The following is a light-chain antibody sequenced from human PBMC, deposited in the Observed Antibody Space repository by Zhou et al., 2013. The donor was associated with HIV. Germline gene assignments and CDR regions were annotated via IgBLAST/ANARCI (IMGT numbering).Light chain of an antibody. V-gene: IGKV1-12*01. CDR1: QALDGW. CDR2: AAS. CDR3: QQSNTFLGLT. Sequence: IQLTQSPSSLSASVGDRVTITCRASQALDGWLVWYQQKPGKAPKVLIYAASRLQSGIPSRFSGSGSGTNFTLTISNLLPEDVATYFCQQSNTFLGLTFGPGTKVDIK. J-gene: IGKJ3*01.